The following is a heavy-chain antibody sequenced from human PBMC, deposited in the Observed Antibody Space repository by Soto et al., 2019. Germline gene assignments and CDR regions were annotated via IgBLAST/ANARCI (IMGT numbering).Heavy chain of an antibody. D-gene: IGHD2-21*02. CDR1: GYTFTGYY. CDR2: INPNSGGT. Sequence: GASVKVSCKASGYTFTGYYMHWVRQSPGQGLEWMGWINPNSGGTNYAQKFQGWVTMTRDTSISTAYMELSRLRSDDTAVYYCARDGGGDGPYYYYGMDVWGQGTTVTVSS. J-gene: IGHJ6*02. V-gene: IGHV1-2*04. CDR3: ARDGGGDGPYYYYGMDV.